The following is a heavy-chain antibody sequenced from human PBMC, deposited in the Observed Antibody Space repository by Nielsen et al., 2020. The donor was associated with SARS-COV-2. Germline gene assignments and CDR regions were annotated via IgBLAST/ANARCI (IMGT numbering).Heavy chain of an antibody. CDR2: ISWNSGSI. Sequence: GGSLRLSCAASGFPFDDYAMHWVRQAPGKGLEWVSGISWNSGSIVYVDSVKGRFTISRDNAKNSLYLEMNSLRAEDTALYYCAKARAYDTSGYYSITYSFDYWGQGTLVTVSS. V-gene: IGHV3-9*01. CDR1: GFPFDDYA. D-gene: IGHD3-22*01. J-gene: IGHJ4*02. CDR3: AKARAYDTSGYYSITYSFDY.